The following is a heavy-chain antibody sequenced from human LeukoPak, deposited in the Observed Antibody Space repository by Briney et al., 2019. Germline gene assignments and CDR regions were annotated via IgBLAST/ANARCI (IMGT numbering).Heavy chain of an antibody. D-gene: IGHD3-10*01. CDR3: ARSLHYGSGSYHAFDI. V-gene: IGHV1-2*02. Sequence: ASVKVSCKASGYTFTGYYMHWVRQAPGQGLEWMGWINPNSGGTNYAQKFQGRVTMTRDTSISTAYMELSRLRSDDTAVYYCARSLHYGSGSYHAFDIWGQGTMVTVSS. J-gene: IGHJ3*02. CDR2: INPNSGGT. CDR1: GYTFTGYY.